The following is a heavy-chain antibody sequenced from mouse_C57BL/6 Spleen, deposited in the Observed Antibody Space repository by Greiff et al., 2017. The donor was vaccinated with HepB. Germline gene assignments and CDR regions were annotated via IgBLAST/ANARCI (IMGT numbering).Heavy chain of an antibody. CDR2: IYPGDGDT. CDR3: ASDPIYYYGSSWFAY. CDR1: GYAFSSSW. Sequence: QVQLKQSGPELVKPGASVKISCKASGYAFSSSWMNWVKQRPGKGLEWIGRIYPGDGDTNYNGKFKGKATLTADKSSSTAYMQLSSLTSEDSAVYFCASDPIYYYGSSWFAYWGQGTLVTVSA. V-gene: IGHV1-82*01. D-gene: IGHD1-1*01. J-gene: IGHJ3*01.